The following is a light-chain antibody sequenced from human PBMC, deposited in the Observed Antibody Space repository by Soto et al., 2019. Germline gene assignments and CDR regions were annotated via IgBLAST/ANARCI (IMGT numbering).Light chain of an antibody. CDR1: QSVGSF. Sequence: EVVLTQSPATPSLSPGERATLSCRASQSVGSFLAWYQQKPGQAPRLLLSDTSIRAPGIPARFSGSGSGPDFTLPISSLEPEDFAVYYCQQYGGSPPLSFGGGTKVDIK. V-gene: IGKV3-11*01. CDR2: DTS. CDR3: QQYGGSPPLS. J-gene: IGKJ4*01.